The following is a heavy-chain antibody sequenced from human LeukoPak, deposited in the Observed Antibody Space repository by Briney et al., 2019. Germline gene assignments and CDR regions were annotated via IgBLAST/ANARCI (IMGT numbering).Heavy chain of an antibody. CDR2: ISGSGGST. CDR1: GFTFSSYS. V-gene: IGHV3-21*01. CDR3: ARDQYSPASD. J-gene: IGHJ4*02. D-gene: IGHD2-15*01. Sequence: GGSLRLSCAASGFTFSSYSMNWVRQAPGKGLEWVSAISGSGGSTYYADSVKGRFTISRDNAKNSLYLQMNSLRAEDTAVYYCARDQYSPASDWGQGTLVTVSS.